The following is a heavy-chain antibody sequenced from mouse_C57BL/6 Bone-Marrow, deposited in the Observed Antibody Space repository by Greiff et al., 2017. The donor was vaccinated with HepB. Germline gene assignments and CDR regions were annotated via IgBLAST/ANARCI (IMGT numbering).Heavy chain of an antibody. D-gene: IGHD1-1*01. Sequence: VQLQQSGAELVRPGASVKLSCTASGFNIKDDYMHWVKQRPEQGLEWIGWIDPENGDTEYASKFQGKATITADTSSNTAYLQLSSLTSEDTAVYYWTTWDPDGSSAWFAYWGQGTLVTVSA. CDR3: TTWDPDGSSAWFAY. CDR1: GFNIKDDY. J-gene: IGHJ3*01. CDR2: IDPENGDT. V-gene: IGHV14-4*01.